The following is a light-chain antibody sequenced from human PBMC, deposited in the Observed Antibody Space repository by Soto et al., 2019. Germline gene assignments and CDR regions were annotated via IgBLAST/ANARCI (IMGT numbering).Light chain of an antibody. CDR2: GAS. V-gene: IGKV3-20*01. CDR3: QQYDRSPLT. J-gene: IGKJ4*01. Sequence: IVLTQSPGTLSLSPGERATLSCRAIQTVRSNSLAWYQQKPGQAPRLLIYGASSRATCIPDRFSGSGSGTDFTLTISRLEPEDFAVYYCQQYDRSPLTFGGGTKV. CDR1: QTVRSNS.